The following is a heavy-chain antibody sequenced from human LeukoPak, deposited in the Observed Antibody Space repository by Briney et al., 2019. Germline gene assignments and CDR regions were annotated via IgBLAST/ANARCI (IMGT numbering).Heavy chain of an antibody. J-gene: IGHJ4*02. CDR3: AKGYTAMGG. CDR1: GFTFSGSG. D-gene: IGHD5-18*01. V-gene: IGHV3-30*02. Sequence: GGSLRLSCAASGFTFSGSGMHWVRQAPGKGLEWVAFIRYHGSDKYYADSVKGRFTISRDNSKNTLYLQMNSLRAEDTAVYYCAKGYTAMGGWGQGTLVTVSS. CDR2: IRYHGSDK.